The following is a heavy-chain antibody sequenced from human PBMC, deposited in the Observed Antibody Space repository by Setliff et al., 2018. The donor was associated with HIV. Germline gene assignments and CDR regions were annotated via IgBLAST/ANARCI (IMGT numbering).Heavy chain of an antibody. Sequence: WASVKVSCKASGYTFTSYGISWVRQAPGQGLEWMGWITPFNGNTNYAQKLQGRVTMTTGTSTSTAYMGLRSLRSDDTAVYYCARRGDSYGLDPIYYYYYYMDVWGKGTTVTVSS. J-gene: IGHJ6*03. CDR3: ARRGDSYGLDPIYYYYYYMDV. CDR2: ITPFNGNT. D-gene: IGHD5-18*01. V-gene: IGHV1-18*01. CDR1: GYTFTSYG.